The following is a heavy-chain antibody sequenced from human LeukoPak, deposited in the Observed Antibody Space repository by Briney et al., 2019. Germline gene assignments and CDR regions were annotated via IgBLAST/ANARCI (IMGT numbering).Heavy chain of an antibody. J-gene: IGHJ4*02. Sequence: GGSLRLSCAASGFTFSSYSMNWVRQAPGKGLEWVSSISSSSSYIYYADSVKGRFTISRDNAKNSLYLQMNSLRAEDTAVYYCARDIDSTEMGLRYFDWLSDYWGQGTLVTVSS. CDR1: GFTFSSYS. CDR3: ARDIDSTEMGLRYFDWLSDY. CDR2: ISSSSSYI. V-gene: IGHV3-21*01. D-gene: IGHD3-9*01.